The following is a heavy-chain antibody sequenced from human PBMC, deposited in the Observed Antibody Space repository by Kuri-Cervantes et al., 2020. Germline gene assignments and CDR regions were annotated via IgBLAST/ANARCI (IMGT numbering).Heavy chain of an antibody. V-gene: IGHV4-39*01. CDR1: RGSISSRTYY. CDR3: ARQGLWELLLVY. CDR2: IYHSGST. D-gene: IGHD1-26*01. Sequence: SETLSLTCTVSRGSISSRTYYWGWIRQPPGKGLEWIGSIYHSGSTYYNPSLESRVTISVDTSKNQFSLKLGSVTAADTAVYYCARQGLWELLLVYWGQGTLVTSPQ. J-gene: IGHJ4*02.